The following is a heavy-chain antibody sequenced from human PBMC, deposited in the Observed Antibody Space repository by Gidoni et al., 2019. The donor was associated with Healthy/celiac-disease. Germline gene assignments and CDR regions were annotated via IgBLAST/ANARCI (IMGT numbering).Heavy chain of an antibody. CDR1: GFTFGDYA. Sequence: GGGLVKPGRSLRLSCTASGFTFGDYAMSWFRQAPGKGLEWVGFIRSKAYGGKTEYAASVKGRFTISRDDSKSIAYLQMNSLKTEDTAVYYCTRVPYCGGDCYMHDYWGQGTLVTVSS. V-gene: IGHV3-49*05. CDR2: IRSKAYGGKT. D-gene: IGHD2-21*02. CDR3: TRVPYCGGDCYMHDY. J-gene: IGHJ4*02.